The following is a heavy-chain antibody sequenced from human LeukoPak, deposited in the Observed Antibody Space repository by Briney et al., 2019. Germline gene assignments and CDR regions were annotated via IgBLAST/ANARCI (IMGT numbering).Heavy chain of an antibody. CDR1: GFTVSSNY. CDR2: IYSGGST. V-gene: IGHV3-53*01. CDR3: ARAGSKGLATAFDI. D-gene: IGHD3-16*01. J-gene: IGHJ3*02. Sequence: PGGSLRLSCAASGFTVSSNYMSWVRQAPGKGLEWVSVIYSGGSTYYADSVKGRFTISRDNSKNTLYLQMNSLRAEDTAVYYCARAGSKGLATAFDIWGQGTMVTVSS.